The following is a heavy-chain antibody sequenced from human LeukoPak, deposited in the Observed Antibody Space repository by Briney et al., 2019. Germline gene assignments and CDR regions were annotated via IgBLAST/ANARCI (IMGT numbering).Heavy chain of an antibody. CDR3: ARDGSPRGSYYYI. V-gene: IGHV4-4*02. Sequence: PSETLSLTCAVSGGSISSSNWWSWVRQPPGKGLEWIGEIYHSGSTNYNPSLKSRVTISVDKSKNQFSLKLSSVTAADTAVYYCARDGSPRGSYYYIWGQGTMVTVSS. CDR2: IYHSGST. CDR1: GGSISSSNW. D-gene: IGHD1-26*01. J-gene: IGHJ3*02.